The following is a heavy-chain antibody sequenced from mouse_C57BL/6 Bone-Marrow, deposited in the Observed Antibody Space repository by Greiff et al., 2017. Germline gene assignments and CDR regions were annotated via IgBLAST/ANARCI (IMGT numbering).Heavy chain of an antibody. CDR2: IYPRNGDT. CDR1: GYTFTDYY. V-gene: IGHV1-26*01. CDR3: ARSWWGYYCYFGV. J-gene: IGHJ1*03. Sequence: EVQLQQSGPELVKPGASVKISCKASGYTFTDYYINWVKQSHGQGLEWIGDIYPRNGDTNYNQKFKGKATLTVDKSSSTAYMELRSLTSEDSAVYSCARSWWGYYCYFGVWGKGTMVTVS. D-gene: IGHD1-1*02.